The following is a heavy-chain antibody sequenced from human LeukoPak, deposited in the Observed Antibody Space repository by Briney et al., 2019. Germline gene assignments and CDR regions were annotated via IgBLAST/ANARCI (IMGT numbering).Heavy chain of an antibody. V-gene: IGHV3-15*01. Sequence: ETLSLTCAVYGGSFSGYYWSWIRQPPGKGLEWVGRIKSKTDGGTIDYAAPVKGRFTISRDDSKNTLYLQMNSLKTEDTAVYYCTTESWELQDYWGQGTLVTVSS. CDR3: TTESWELQDY. CDR2: IKSKTDGGTI. J-gene: IGHJ4*02. D-gene: IGHD1-26*01. CDR1: GGSFSGYY.